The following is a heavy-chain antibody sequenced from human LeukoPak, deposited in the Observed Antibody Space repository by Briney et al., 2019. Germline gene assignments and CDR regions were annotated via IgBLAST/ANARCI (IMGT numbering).Heavy chain of an antibody. D-gene: IGHD2-2*01. CDR1: GYIFTSYW. V-gene: IGHV5-51*01. CDR2: IYPGDSDT. J-gene: IGHJ5*02. CDR3: ARTELYCSSTSCYHWFDP. Sequence: GESLKISCKGSGYIFTSYWIGWVRQMPGKGLEWMGIIYPGDSDTRYSPSFQGQVTISADKSISTAYLQWSSLKASDTAMYYCARTELYCSSTSCYHWFDPWGQGTLVTVSS.